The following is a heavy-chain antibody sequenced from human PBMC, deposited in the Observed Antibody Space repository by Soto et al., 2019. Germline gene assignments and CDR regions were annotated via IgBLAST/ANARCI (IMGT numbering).Heavy chain of an antibody. D-gene: IGHD1-1*01. Sequence: LRLSCAASGFTFSSYAMHWIRQFPGKGLEWLSYITSSSSYTHYADSVKGRFTISRDNAKNSLYLQMNSLRAEDTAVYYCTGGQDNLAVNFDYWGQGTPVTVSS. CDR1: GFTFSSYA. CDR3: TGGQDNLAVNFDY. J-gene: IGHJ4*02. V-gene: IGHV3-11*03. CDR2: ITSSSSYT.